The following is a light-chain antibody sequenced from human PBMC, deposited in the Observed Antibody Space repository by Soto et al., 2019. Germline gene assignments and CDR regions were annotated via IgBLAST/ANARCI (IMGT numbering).Light chain of an antibody. J-gene: IGKJ4*01. CDR2: AAS. V-gene: IGKV1-9*01. CDR1: QSISNY. Sequence: DIQMTQSPSSLSASVGDRVTITCRASQSISNYLNWYQQKPGKAPKLLIYAASTLQSGVPSRFSGSGSGTDFTLTISSLEPEDFAVYYCQQHSNWPLTFGGGTKVDIK. CDR3: QQHSNWPLT.